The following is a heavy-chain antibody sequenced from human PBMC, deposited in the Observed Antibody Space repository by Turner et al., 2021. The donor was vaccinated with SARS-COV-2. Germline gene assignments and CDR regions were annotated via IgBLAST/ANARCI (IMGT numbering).Heavy chain of an antibody. V-gene: IGHV1-24*01. CDR2: FDPEDGET. CDR3: ATGYAYCGGDCSIHY. CDR1: GYTLIELS. D-gene: IGHD2-21*02. Sequence: QVQLVQSGAEVKKPVSSVKVSCKVSGYTLIELSMHWVRQAPGKGLEWMGGFDPEDGETIYAQKFQGRVTMTEDTSTDTAYMELSSLRSEDTAVYYCATGYAYCGGDCSIHYWGQGTLVTVSS. J-gene: IGHJ4*02.